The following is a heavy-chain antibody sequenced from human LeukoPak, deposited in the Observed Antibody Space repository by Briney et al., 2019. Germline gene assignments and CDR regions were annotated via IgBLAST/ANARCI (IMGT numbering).Heavy chain of an antibody. V-gene: IGHV3-33*01. CDR1: GFTFSSYV. CDR2: IWSDGSNK. J-gene: IGHJ3*02. Sequence: GGSLRLSCAASGFTFSSYVMHWVRQAPGKGLEGVAVIWSDGSNKYFADSVKGRFTISRDSSKNTLYLQMNSLRAEDAAVYYCASATGDNDAFDIWRQGTMVTVSS. CDR3: ASATGDNDAFDI. D-gene: IGHD7-27*01.